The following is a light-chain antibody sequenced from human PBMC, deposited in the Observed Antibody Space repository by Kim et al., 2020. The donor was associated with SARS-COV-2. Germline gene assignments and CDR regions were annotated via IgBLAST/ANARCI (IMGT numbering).Light chain of an antibody. J-gene: IGLJ3*02. V-gene: IGLV4-69*01. Sequence: ASLGALVNPTSTLNIGHSGDAIAWHSQEPEKGTGALMKVNNYGRHSKGDGIPDRFSGSSSGAERYLTICSLQSGDEADYYCQSWGVFGGGTQLTVL. CDR2: VNNYGRH. CDR3: QSWGV. CDR1: IGHSGDA.